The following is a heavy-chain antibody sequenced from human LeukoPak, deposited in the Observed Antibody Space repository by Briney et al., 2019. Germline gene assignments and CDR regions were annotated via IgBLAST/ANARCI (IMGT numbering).Heavy chain of an antibody. Sequence: ASVKLSCYASAYAFTSYGISRMRHGPAQGHERMGWISAYNGNTNYAQKLQGRVTMTTDTSTSTAYMELRSLRSDDTAVYYCARGRIVATIRAFVGYYFDYWGQGTLVAVSS. J-gene: IGHJ4*02. CDR1: AYAFTSYG. D-gene: IGHD5-12*01. CDR2: ISAYNGNT. CDR3: ARGRIVATIRAFVGYYFDY. V-gene: IGHV1-18*04.